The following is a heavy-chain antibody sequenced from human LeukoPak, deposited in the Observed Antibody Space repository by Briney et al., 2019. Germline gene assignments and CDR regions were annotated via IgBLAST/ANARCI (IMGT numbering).Heavy chain of an antibody. D-gene: IGHD3-10*01. Sequence: PSETLSLTCTVSGGSISSHYWSWIRQPLGKRLEWIGYIYYSGSTNYNPSLKSRVTISVDTSKNQFSLKLSSVTAADTAVYYCARGGRSWFDPWGQGTLVTVSS. CDR2: IYYSGST. J-gene: IGHJ5*02. CDR3: ARGGRSWFDP. CDR1: GGSISSHY. V-gene: IGHV4-59*11.